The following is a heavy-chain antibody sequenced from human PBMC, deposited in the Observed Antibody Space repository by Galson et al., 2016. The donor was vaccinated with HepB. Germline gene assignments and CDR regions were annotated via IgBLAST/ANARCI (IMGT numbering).Heavy chain of an antibody. CDR3: ARRLYGSGSSDY. D-gene: IGHD3-10*01. J-gene: IGHJ4*02. V-gene: IGHV3-21*01. Sequence: SLRLSCAASGFTFGTYSMNWVRQAPGKGLEWVSTISYSSSHIYYADSVKGRFTISRDNAKNSLFLQMNSLRAEDTAVYYCARRLYGSGSSDYWGQGTPVTVSS. CDR1: GFTFGTYS. CDR2: ISYSSSHI.